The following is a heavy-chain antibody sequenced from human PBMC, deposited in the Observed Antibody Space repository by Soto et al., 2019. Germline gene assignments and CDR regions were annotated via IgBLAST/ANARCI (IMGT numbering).Heavy chain of an antibody. D-gene: IGHD2-15*01. CDR2: MYHSGST. CDR3: ARAHCSGGSCYSVQHWFDP. J-gene: IGHJ5*02. Sequence: QVQLQESGPGLVKPSGTLSLTCAVSGGSISSSNWWSWVRQPPGKGLEWIGEMYHSGSTNHNPSLKGRVNISVDKSKNQFSLKLSSVTAADTAVYYCARAHCSGGSCYSVQHWFDPWGQGTLVTVSS. V-gene: IGHV4-4*02. CDR1: GGSISSSNW.